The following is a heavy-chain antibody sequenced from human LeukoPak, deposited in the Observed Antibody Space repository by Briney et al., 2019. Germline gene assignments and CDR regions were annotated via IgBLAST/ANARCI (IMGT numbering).Heavy chain of an antibody. J-gene: IGHJ4*02. CDR2: IRYDGSNK. D-gene: IGHD2-15*01. CDR3: AKDRYCSGGSCWYYFDY. V-gene: IGHV3-30*02. CDR1: GFTFSSYG. Sequence: GGSLRLSCAASGFTFSSYGMHWVRQAPGKGLEWVAFIRYDGSNKYYADSVKGRFTISRDNSKNTLYLQMNSLRAEDTAVYYCAKDRYCSGGSCWYYFDYWGQGTLVTVSS.